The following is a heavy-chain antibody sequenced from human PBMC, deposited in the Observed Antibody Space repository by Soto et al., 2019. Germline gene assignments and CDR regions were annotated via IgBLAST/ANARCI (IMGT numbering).Heavy chain of an antibody. CDR1: GFTFDDYA. Sequence: EVQLVESGGGLVQPGRSLRLSCAASGFTFDDYAMHWVRQAPGKGLEWVSGISWNSGSIGYADSVKGRFTISRDNAKNSLYLQMNSLGPEDTALYYCAKANSGNDRGTFCIWGQGTVVTVSS. J-gene: IGHJ3*02. CDR3: AKANSGNDRGTFCI. V-gene: IGHV3-9*01. D-gene: IGHD5-12*01. CDR2: ISWNSGSI.